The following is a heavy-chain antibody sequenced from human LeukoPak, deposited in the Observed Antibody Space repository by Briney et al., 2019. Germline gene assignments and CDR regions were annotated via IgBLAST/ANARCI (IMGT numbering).Heavy chain of an antibody. CDR1: GFTFSSSA. D-gene: IGHD3-10*01. CDR2: INGGGGDT. CDR3: TKANPTPRRVNFDY. V-gene: IGHV3-23*01. J-gene: IGHJ4*02. Sequence: PGGSLRLSCAASGFTFSSSAVSRVRQAPGKGLEWLSTINGGGGDTYYADSVTGRFTISSDTSQNTLYLQMNSLKIEDTAVYYCTKANPTPRRVNFDYWGQGTLVTVSS.